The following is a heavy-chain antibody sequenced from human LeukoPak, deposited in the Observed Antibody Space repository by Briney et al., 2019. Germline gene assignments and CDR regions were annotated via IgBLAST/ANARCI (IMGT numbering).Heavy chain of an antibody. Sequence: EASVKVSCKASGYTFTGYHRYWVRQAPGQGLEGLGWSNPNSGGTIYAQKFQGRVTMTRDTSISTIYMDLRSLRSDDTAIYYCARRSSTHAFDIWGQGTMLPVSP. CDR3: ARRSSTHAFDI. J-gene: IGHJ3*02. CDR2: SNPNSGGT. CDR1: GYTFTGYH. D-gene: IGHD3-10*01. V-gene: IGHV1-2*02.